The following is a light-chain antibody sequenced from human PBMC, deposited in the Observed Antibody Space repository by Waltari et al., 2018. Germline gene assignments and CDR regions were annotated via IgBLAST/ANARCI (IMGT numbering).Light chain of an antibody. CDR1: SSDVGASNL. J-gene: IGLJ3*02. CDR2: EVN. V-gene: IGLV2-23*02. Sequence: QSALTQPASVSGSPGQSITISCTGTSSDVGASNLISWYQQHPGKAPTRMIYEVNKRPSGVSNRFSCSKSDNTASLTISGLQAEDEADYYCCSYAGRSTLVFGGGTNLTVL. CDR3: CSYAGRSTLV.